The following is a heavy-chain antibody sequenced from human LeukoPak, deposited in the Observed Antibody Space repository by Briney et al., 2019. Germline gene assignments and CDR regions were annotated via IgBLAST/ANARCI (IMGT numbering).Heavy chain of an antibody. CDR3: ARGVVLYYFDY. CDR1: GGSISSGGYS. V-gene: IGHV4-30-2*01. J-gene: IGHJ4*02. CDR2: IYHSGST. Sequence: PSQTLSLTCAVSGGSISSGGYSWRWIRQPPGKGLEWIGYIYHSGSTYYNPSLKSRVTISVDRSKNQFSLKLSSVTAADTAVYYCARGVVLYYFDYWGQGTLVTVSS. D-gene: IGHD3-10*01.